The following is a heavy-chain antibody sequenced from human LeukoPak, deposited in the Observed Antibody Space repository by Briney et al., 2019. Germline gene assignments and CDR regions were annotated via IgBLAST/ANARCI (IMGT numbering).Heavy chain of an antibody. CDR2: INQDGSEK. J-gene: IGHJ4*02. V-gene: IGHV3-7*01. D-gene: IGHD1-26*01. Sequence: GGSLRLSCAASGFTVSSNYMSWVRQAPGKGLEWVANINQDGSEKYYVDSVKGRFTISRDNAKSSLYLQMNSLRAEDTAVYYCARDQVGPEDWGQGTLVTVSS. CDR3: ARDQVGPED. CDR1: GFTVSSNY.